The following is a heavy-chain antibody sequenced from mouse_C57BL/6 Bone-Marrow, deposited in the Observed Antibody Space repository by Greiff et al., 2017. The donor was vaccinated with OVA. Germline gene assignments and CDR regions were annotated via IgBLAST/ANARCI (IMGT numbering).Heavy chain of an antibody. CDR2: ISSGGSYT. J-gene: IGHJ2*01. D-gene: IGHD2-3*01. CDR1: GFTFSSYG. V-gene: IGHV5-6*01. Sequence: EVKLQESGGDLVKPGGSLKLSCAASGFTFSSYGMSWVRQTPDKRLEWVATISSGGSYTYYPDSVKGRFTISRDNAKNTLYLQMSSLKSEDTAMYYCARQFVYAYWGQGTTLTVSS. CDR3: ARQFVYAY.